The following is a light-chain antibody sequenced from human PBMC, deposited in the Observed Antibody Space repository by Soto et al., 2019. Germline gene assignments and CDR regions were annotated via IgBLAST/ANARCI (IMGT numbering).Light chain of an antibody. CDR1: SSNIGAGYE. Sequence: QSVLTQPPSVSGAPGQSVTISCTGSSSNIGAGYEVHWYQQLPGTVPKLVIYGDSNRPSGVPDRFSGSKSGTSASLTITGLQAEDEADYYCQSYDTSLSAYVFGAGTKLTVL. CDR2: GDS. V-gene: IGLV1-40*01. J-gene: IGLJ1*01. CDR3: QSYDTSLSAYV.